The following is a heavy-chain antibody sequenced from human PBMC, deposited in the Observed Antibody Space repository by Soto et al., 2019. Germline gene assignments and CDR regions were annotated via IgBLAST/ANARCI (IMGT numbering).Heavy chain of an antibody. CDR3: ARANFYGDSHWYFDL. Sequence: ASVKGSCKASGYTLTSYYMHWVRQAPGQGLEWMGIINPSGGSTSYAQKFQGRVTMTRDTSTSTVYMELSSLRSEDTAVYYCARANFYGDSHWYFDLWGRGTLVTVSS. CDR2: INPSGGST. D-gene: IGHD4-17*01. J-gene: IGHJ2*01. CDR1: GYTLTSYY. V-gene: IGHV1-46*01.